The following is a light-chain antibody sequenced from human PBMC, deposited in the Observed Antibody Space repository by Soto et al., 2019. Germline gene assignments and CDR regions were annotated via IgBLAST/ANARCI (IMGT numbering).Light chain of an antibody. CDR3: SSYSTSNTLVI. V-gene: IGLV2-14*01. CDR1: TSDISGYHY. J-gene: IGLJ2*01. CDR2: EVT. Sequence: QSALTQPASVSGSPGQSITISCTGTTSDISGYHYVSWYQQHPGKAPKLMIYEVTNRPSGVSNRFSGSKSGNRASLTITGLQAEDEADCYCSSYSTSNTLVIFGGGTKLTVL.